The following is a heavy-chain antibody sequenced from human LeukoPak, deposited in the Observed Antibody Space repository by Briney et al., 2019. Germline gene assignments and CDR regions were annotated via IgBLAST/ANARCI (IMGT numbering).Heavy chain of an antibody. CDR1: GFTFSSYA. Sequence: GGSLRLSCAASGFTFSSYAMHWVRQAPGKGLEWVAVISYDGSNKYYADSVKGRFTISRDNSKNTLYLQMNSLRAEDTAVYYCAREGPGPIDYWGQGTLVTVSS. J-gene: IGHJ4*02. CDR2: ISYDGSNK. V-gene: IGHV3-30*01. CDR3: AREGPGPIDY. D-gene: IGHD1-14*01.